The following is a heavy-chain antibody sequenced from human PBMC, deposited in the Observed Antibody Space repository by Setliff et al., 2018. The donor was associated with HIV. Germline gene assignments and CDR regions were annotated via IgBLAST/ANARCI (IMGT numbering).Heavy chain of an antibody. CDR3: AKGYTYFDY. J-gene: IGHJ4*02. V-gene: IGHV3-23*01. CDR1: GFTFSSYA. Sequence: GGSLRLSCAASGFTFSSYAMSWVRQAPGQGLEGVSAISGSGGSTYYADSVKGRCTISRDKSKNTLYLQVNSLRAADTAVYYCAKGYTYFDYWGQGTPVTVSS. D-gene: IGHD1-1*01. CDR2: ISGSGGST.